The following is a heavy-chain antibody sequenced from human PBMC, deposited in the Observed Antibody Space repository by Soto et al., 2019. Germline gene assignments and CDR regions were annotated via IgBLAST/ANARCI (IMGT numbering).Heavy chain of an antibody. D-gene: IGHD5-12*01. CDR1: GGSITSGDHY. J-gene: IGHJ4*02. Sequence: QVQLQESGPGLVKPSQTLCLTCTVSGGSITSGDHYWSRIRQPPGKGRGWFGYIYYGGSTHYNPSRKSRVTKSVDTSKNQFSLKLSSVTAADTAVYYCARGDSGYEPALNYWGQETQVTVAS. V-gene: IGHV4-30-4*01. CDR3: ARGDSGYEPALNY. CDR2: IYYGGST.